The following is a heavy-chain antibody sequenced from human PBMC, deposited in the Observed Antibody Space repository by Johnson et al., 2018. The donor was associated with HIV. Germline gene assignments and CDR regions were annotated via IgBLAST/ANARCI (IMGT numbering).Heavy chain of an antibody. CDR3: ARDTYSSDACDI. Sequence: VPLVESGGRVVRPGGSLRLSCLASGFTLDDYGMRWVRQAPGKGLEWGSGIHWNGGSTGYAESVKGRFTISRDNAKNSLYLQMNSLRAEDTALYYCARDTYSSDACDIWGQGTMVTVSS. CDR2: IHWNGGST. D-gene: IGHD4-11*01. CDR1: GFTLDDYG. J-gene: IGHJ3*02. V-gene: IGHV3-20*04.